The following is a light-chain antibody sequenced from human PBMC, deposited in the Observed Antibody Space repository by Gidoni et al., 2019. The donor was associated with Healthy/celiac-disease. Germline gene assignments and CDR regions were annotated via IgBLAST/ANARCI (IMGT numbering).Light chain of an antibody. J-gene: IGKJ5*01. Sequence: RVTITCRASQSISSYLNWYQQKPGKAPKRLIYAASSLQSGVPSRFSGSGSGTDFTLTISSLQPEDFATYYCQQSYSTLITFGQGTRLEIK. CDR2: AAS. CDR3: QQSYSTLIT. CDR1: QSISSY. V-gene: IGKV1-39*01.